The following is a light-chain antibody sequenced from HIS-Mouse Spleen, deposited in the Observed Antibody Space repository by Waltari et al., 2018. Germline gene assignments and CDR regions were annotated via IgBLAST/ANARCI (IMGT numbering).Light chain of an antibody. CDR2: DVS. Sequence: QSALTQPASVSGSPGQSITIPCTGTSSDVGGYNYVSWYQQHPGKAPKLTIYDVSNRPSGVANRFSGSKSGNTASLTISGLQAEDEADYYCSSYTSSSFNVVFGGGTKLTVL. CDR3: SSYTSSSFNVV. CDR1: SSDVGGYNY. V-gene: IGLV2-14*03. J-gene: IGLJ2*01.